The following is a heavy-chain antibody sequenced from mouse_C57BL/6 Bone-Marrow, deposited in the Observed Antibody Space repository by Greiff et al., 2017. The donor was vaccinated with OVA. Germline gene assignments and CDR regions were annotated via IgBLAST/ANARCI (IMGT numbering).Heavy chain of an antibody. V-gene: IGHV14-3*01. CDR1: GFNIKNTY. D-gene: IGHD1-1*01. CDR3: ARGNVGSSFYAMDY. Sequence: VQLKQSVAELVRPGASVKLSCTASGFNIKNTYMHWVKQRPEQGLEWIGRIDPANDNTKYAPKFQGKATMTADTSSNTAYLQLRSLSSEDTAVHCCARGNVGSSFYAMDYWGQGTSVTVSS. CDR2: IDPANDNT. J-gene: IGHJ4*01.